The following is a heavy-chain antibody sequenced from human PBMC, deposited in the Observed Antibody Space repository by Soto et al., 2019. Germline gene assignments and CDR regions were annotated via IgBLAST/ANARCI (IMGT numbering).Heavy chain of an antibody. CDR2: ISYDGSNK. J-gene: IGHJ4*02. CDR3: ARGSSLPIRFLEWFVDY. Sequence: PGGSLRLSCAASGFTFSSYAMRWVRQAPGKGLEWVAVISYDGSNKYYADSVKGRFTISRDNSKNTLYLQMNSLRAEDTAVYYCARGSSLPIRFLEWFVDYWGQGTLVTVSS. D-gene: IGHD3-3*01. V-gene: IGHV3-30-3*01. CDR1: GFTFSSYA.